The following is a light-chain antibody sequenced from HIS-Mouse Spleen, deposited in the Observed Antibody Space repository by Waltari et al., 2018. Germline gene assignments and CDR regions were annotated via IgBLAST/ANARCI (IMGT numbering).Light chain of an antibody. Sequence: YVLTQPPSVSVAPGKTARMTCGGNNIGSKSVNWYQQKPGQAPVLVVDDDSVRPSGIPERFSGSNSGNTATLTISRVEAGDEADYYCQVWDSSSDHVVFGGGTKLTVL. CDR2: DDS. J-gene: IGLJ2*01. CDR3: QVWDSSSDHVV. CDR1: NIGSKS. V-gene: IGLV3-21*03.